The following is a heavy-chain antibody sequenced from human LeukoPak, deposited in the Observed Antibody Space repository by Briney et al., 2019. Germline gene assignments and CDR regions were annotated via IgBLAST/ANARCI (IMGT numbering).Heavy chain of an antibody. CDR3: ARGGSGYDYSLGGYGMDV. V-gene: IGHV1-2*02. J-gene: IGHJ6*02. CDR2: INPNSGGT. CDR1: GYTFTGYY. D-gene: IGHD5-12*01. Sequence: ASVKVSCKASGYTFTGYYMHWVRQAPGQGLEWMGWINPNSGGTNYAQKFQGRVTMTRDTSISTAYMELSRLRSDDTAVYYCARGGSGYDYSLGGYGMDVWGQGSTVTVSS.